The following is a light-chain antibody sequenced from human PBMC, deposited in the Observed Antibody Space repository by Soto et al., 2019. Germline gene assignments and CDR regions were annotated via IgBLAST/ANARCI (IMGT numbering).Light chain of an antibody. Sequence: QSVLTQPASVSGSPGQSITISCNGTSSDVGGYNYVSWYQQHPGKAPKFMIYDVSNRPSGVSNRFSGSKSGNTASLTISGLQVEDEADYYCCSYTTSNTRQIVFGTGTKVTVL. CDR1: SSDVGGYNY. CDR3: CSYTTSNTRQIV. CDR2: DVS. V-gene: IGLV2-14*01. J-gene: IGLJ1*01.